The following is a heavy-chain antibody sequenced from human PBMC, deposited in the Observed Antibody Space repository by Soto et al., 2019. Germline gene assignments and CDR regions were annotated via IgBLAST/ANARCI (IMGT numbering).Heavy chain of an antibody. Sequence: WVRQAPGKGLEWVSLISWDGGSTYYADSVKGRFTISRDNSKNSLYLQMNSLRTEDTALYYCAKGSGYDSQSNYYGMDVWGQGTTVTVSS. D-gene: IGHD5-12*01. J-gene: IGHJ6*02. V-gene: IGHV3-43*01. CDR3: AKGSGYDSQSNYYGMDV. CDR2: ISWDGGST.